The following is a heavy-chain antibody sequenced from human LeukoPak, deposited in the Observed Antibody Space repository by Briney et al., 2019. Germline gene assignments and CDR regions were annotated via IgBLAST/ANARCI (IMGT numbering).Heavy chain of an antibody. Sequence: PGRSLRLSCAASGFILSPYSMHWVRQAPGKGLEWVAVISFDGTIKYYGDSVNGRFTISRDNAKNTLYLQMNSLRGEDTAVYHCANTYSSSWLNFDYWGQGTLVTVSS. D-gene: IGHD6-13*01. CDR1: GFILSPYS. CDR3: ANTYSSSWLNFDY. CDR2: ISFDGTIK. V-gene: IGHV3-30-3*01. J-gene: IGHJ4*02.